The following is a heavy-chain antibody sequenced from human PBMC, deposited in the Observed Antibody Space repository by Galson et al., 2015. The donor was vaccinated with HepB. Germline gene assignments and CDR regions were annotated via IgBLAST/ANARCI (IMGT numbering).Heavy chain of an antibody. V-gene: IGHV3-33*06. CDR1: GFSFSTYG. Sequence: SLRLSCAASGFSFSTYGMHWVRQAPGRGLEWVAIIWNDGSIEYYADSVKGRFTISRDNSKNTVYLQMNSLRVEDTAVYHCVKGGPCSRNSCYIDYWGQGALVIVSS. CDR2: IWNDGSIE. CDR3: VKGGPCSRNSCYIDY. J-gene: IGHJ4*02. D-gene: IGHD2-2*01.